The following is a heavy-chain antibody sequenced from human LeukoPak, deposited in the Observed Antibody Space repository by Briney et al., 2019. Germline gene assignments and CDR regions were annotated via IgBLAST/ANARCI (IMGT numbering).Heavy chain of an antibody. CDR2: FYSGGST. V-gene: IGHV4-59*10. J-gene: IGHJ4*02. CDR3: ARVYSGYDLPGSLANYYFDY. CDR1: GGSFSGYY. D-gene: IGHD5-12*01. Sequence: PSETLSLTCAVYGGSFSGYYWSWIRQPAGKGLEWIGRFYSGGSTDYNPSLKSRVTMSVDTSKDHFSLKLSSVTAADTAVYYCARVYSGYDLPGSLANYYFDYWGQGTLVTVSS.